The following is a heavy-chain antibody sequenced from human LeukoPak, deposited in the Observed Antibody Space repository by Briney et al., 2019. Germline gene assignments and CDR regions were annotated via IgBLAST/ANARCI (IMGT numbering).Heavy chain of an antibody. D-gene: IGHD3-10*01. Sequence: SETLSLTCTVSGGSISSGSYYWGWIRQPPGKELEWIGSIYYSGSTYYNPSLKSRVTISVDTSKNQFSLKLSSVTAADTAVYYCMVRGVIGYYFDYWGQGTLVTVSS. CDR1: GGSISSGSYY. CDR2: IYYSGST. V-gene: IGHV4-39*01. CDR3: MVRGVIGYYFDY. J-gene: IGHJ4*02.